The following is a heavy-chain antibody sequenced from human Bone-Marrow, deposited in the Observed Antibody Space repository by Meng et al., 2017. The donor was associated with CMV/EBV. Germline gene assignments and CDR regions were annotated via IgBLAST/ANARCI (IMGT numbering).Heavy chain of an antibody. Sequence: ASVKVSCKASGYTFTSYYMHWVRQAPGQGLEWMGIINPSGGSTSYAQKFQGRVTMTRDTSTSTVYMELSSLRSEDTAVYYCARISGRYCSSTSCHSGYYYGMDVWGQGTTATFSS. J-gene: IGHJ6*02. CDR2: INPSGGST. D-gene: IGHD2-2*01. V-gene: IGHV1-46*01. CDR1: GYTFTSYY. CDR3: ARISGRYCSSTSCHSGYYYGMDV.